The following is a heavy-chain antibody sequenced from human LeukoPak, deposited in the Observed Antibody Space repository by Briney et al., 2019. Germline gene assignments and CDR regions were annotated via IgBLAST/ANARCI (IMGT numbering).Heavy chain of an antibody. D-gene: IGHD2-2*01. CDR3: VRDSTTYAMDV. Sequence: SGTLSLTCAVSGGSVTNNNWWSWVRQPPAKGLEWVGEIYHTGGTNNNPALKSRVTISVDKSKNQFSLKLTSVTAADTAVYYCVRDSTTYAMDVWGQGTTVTVSS. CDR2: IYHTGGT. J-gene: IGHJ6*02. V-gene: IGHV4-4*02. CDR1: GGSVTNNNW.